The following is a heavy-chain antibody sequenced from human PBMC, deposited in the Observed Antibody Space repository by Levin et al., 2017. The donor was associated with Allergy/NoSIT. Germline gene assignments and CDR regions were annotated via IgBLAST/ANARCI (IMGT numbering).Heavy chain of an antibody. CDR1: GFTFSSYA. D-gene: IGHD3-10*01. CDR2: ISGSGGST. CDR3: ASLGPYYYGSGRVGGMDV. V-gene: IGHV3-23*01. J-gene: IGHJ6*02. Sequence: GGSLRLSCAASGFTFSSYAMSWVRQAPGKGLEWVSAISGSGGSTYYADSVKGRFTISRDNSKNTLYLQMNSLRAEDTAVYYCASLGPYYYGSGRVGGMDVWGQGTTVTVSS.